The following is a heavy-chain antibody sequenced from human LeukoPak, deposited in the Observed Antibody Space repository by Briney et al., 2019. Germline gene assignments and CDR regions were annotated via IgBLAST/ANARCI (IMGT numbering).Heavy chain of an antibody. D-gene: IGHD3-22*01. CDR1: GYTFTSYY. J-gene: IGHJ6*02. CDR3: ASTYLDYYDSSGYSRKYYYYYGMDV. V-gene: IGHV1-46*01. CDR2: INPSGGST. Sequence: ASVKVSCKASGYTFTSYYMHWVRQAPGQGLEWMGIINPSGGSTSYAQKFQGRVTMTRDTSTSTVYMELSSLRSEDTAVYYCASTYLDYYDSSGYSRKYYYYYGMDVWGQGTTVTVSS.